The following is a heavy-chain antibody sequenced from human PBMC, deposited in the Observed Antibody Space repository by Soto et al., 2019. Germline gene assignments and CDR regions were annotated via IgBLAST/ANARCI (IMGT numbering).Heavy chain of an antibody. Sequence: QLQLQESGPGLEKPSGTLSLTCTVSGGSISSDRYFWAWIRQPPGKGLEWIGGMFYSGSTYYNPSLKSRGTISVDMSVDMSKNRFSLKLNSVSAADTAIYFCARADYYDSYSYYFLPSDFDFWGQGTLVTVSS. D-gene: IGHD3-22*01. CDR3: ARADYYDSYSYYFLPSDFDF. V-gene: IGHV4-39*01. CDR1: GGSISSDRYF. J-gene: IGHJ4*02. CDR2: MFYSGST.